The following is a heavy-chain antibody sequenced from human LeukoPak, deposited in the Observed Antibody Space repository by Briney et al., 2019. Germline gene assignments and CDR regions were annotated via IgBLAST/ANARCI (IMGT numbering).Heavy chain of an antibody. CDR2: ICPDDSYT. CDR1: GFVFSDFY. CDR3: ASDQVSGVFDY. D-gene: IGHD5/OR15-5a*01. V-gene: IGHV3-11*05. J-gene: IGHJ4*02. Sequence: PGESLRLSCAGSGFVFSDFYINWIRHSPGKGLEWLAYICPDDSYTPYGDSVEGRFVISRDNAKNSVSLQMNSLRVEDTAVYFCASDQVSGVFDYWGQGARVTVS.